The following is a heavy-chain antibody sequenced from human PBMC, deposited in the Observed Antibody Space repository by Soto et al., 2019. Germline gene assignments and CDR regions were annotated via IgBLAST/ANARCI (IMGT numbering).Heavy chain of an antibody. CDR1: GYTFTSYG. J-gene: IGHJ5*02. V-gene: IGHV1-18*01. CDR2: ISASNGNT. CDR3: GRDRDYYDISGP. Sequence: QVQLVQSGAEVKKPGASVTVSCKASGYTFTSYGLSWVRQAPGQGLEWVGWISASNGNTNYAQKFKGRVTMTTDTSTSTAYMELRSLRSDDTAVYYCGRDRDYYDISGPWGQGTLVTVSS. D-gene: IGHD3-22*01.